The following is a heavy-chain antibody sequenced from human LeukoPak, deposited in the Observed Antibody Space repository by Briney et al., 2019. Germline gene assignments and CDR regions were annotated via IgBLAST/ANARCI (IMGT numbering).Heavy chain of an antibody. J-gene: IGHJ5*02. CDR1: GGTFSSYA. CDR2: IIPILGIA. Sequence: GASVKVSCKASGGTFSSYAISWVRQAPGQGLEWMGRIIPILGIANYAQKLQGRVTMTTDTSTSTAYMELRSLRSDDTAVYYCARDSHSGGSSNWFDPWGQGTLVTVSS. V-gene: IGHV1-69*04. D-gene: IGHD2-15*01. CDR3: ARDSHSGGSSNWFDP.